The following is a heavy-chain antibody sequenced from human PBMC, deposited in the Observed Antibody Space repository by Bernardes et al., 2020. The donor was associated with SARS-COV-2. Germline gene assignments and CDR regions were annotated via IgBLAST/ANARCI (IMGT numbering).Heavy chain of an antibody. D-gene: IGHD2-2*01. Sequence: GGSLRLSCAASGFIFSSYYMTWVRQARGKGLEWVSSISGSTNYIYYADSVRGRFTISRDNAENSLYLQLNSLRVEDTAVYYCAREVGTVPAAKDYFDYWGQGTLVTVSS. CDR2: ISGSTNYI. CDR1: GFIFSSYY. J-gene: IGHJ4*02. CDR3: AREVGTVPAAKDYFDY. V-gene: IGHV3-21*01.